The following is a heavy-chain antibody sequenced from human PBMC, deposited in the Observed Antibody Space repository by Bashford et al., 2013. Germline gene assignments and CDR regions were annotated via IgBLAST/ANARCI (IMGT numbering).Heavy chain of an antibody. Sequence: VRQAPGKGLEWLAYISSGSATINYADSVKGRFTISRDNARNSVFLQMNSLRAEDSAVYYCAREDVPPAMDEWLKYYYYGMDGWGQGDHGHRLL. CDR3: AREDVPPAMDEWLKYYYYGMDG. D-gene: IGHD2-2*01. J-gene: IGHJ6*02. V-gene: IGHV3-48*01. CDR2: ISSGSATI.